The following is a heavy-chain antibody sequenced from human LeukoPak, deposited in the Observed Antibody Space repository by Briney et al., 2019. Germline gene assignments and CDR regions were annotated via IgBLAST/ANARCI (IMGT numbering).Heavy chain of an antibody. V-gene: IGHV4-4*09. CDR1: GGSISSYY. J-gene: IGHJ4*02. D-gene: IGHD3-3*01. CDR2: IYTSGST. CDR3: ARAPPYYDFWSGPTLSFDY. Sequence: PSETLSLTCTVSGGSISSYYWSWVRQPPGKGLEWIGYIYTSGSTNYNPSLKSRVTISVVTSKHQFSLKLSSVTAADTAVYYCARAPPYYDFWSGPTLSFDYWGQGTLVTVSS.